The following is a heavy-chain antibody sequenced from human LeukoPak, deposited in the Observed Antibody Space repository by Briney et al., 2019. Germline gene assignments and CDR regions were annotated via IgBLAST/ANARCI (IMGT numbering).Heavy chain of an antibody. D-gene: IGHD3-22*01. V-gene: IGHV3-66*01. Sequence: PGGSLRLSCAASGFTVSTNYMNWVRQAPGKGLEWVSAIYSGGNTYYADSVKARFTISRDNSKNTLYLQMNSLRADDTAVYYCARGYYYDGSGYYLVYWGQGTLVTVSS. J-gene: IGHJ4*02. CDR3: ARGYYYDGSGYYLVY. CDR1: GFTVSTNY. CDR2: IYSGGNT.